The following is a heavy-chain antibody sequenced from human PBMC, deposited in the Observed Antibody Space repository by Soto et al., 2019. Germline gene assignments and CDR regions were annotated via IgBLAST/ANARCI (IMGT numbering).Heavy chain of an antibody. CDR1: GFTFSDYY. D-gene: IGHD3-10*01. Sequence: GGSLRLSCAASGFTFSDYYMSWIRQAPGKGLGWVSYISSSSSYTNYADSVKGRFTISRDNAKNSLYLQMNSLRAEDTAMYYCARVRFGEWGYAMDVWGQGTTVTVSS. J-gene: IGHJ6*02. V-gene: IGHV3-11*05. CDR3: ARVRFGEWGYAMDV. CDR2: ISSSSSYT.